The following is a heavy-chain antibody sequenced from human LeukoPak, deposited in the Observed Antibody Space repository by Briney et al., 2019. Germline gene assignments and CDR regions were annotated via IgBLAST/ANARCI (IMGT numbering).Heavy chain of an antibody. D-gene: IGHD4-11*01. Sequence: GGSLRLSCVASGFTFSSYAMSWVRQAPGKGLEWVSAIIRSGGNTYYADSVKGRFTISRDNSKNTLYLQMNNLRAEDTAVYYCARTRGTTVFFDYWGQGTLVTVSS. CDR1: GFTFSSYA. V-gene: IGHV3-23*01. J-gene: IGHJ4*02. CDR3: ARTRGTTVFFDY. CDR2: IIRSGGNT.